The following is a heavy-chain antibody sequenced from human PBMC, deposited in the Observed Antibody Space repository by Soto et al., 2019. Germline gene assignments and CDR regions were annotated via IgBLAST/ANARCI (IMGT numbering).Heavy chain of an antibody. Sequence: QVQLVQSGAEVKKPGASVKVSCKASGYTFTTYALHWVRQAPGQRPEWMGWINPASGHTKYSKKFQDRVTIARDTSASTGYMELSGLRSEDTAVYYWGSSVGGATREILYNARDAWGQGTTVTVSS. CDR3: GSSVGGATREILYNARDA. CDR1: GYTFTTYA. V-gene: IGHV1-3*01. D-gene: IGHD1-26*01. J-gene: IGHJ6*02. CDR2: INPASGHT.